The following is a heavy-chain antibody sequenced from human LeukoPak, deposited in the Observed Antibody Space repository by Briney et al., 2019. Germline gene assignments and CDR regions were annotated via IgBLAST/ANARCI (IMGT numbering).Heavy chain of an antibody. CDR2: IYHSGST. D-gene: IGHD4-17*01. J-gene: IGHJ4*02. V-gene: IGHV4-59*12. Sequence: SETLSLTCTVSGGSISSYYWSWIRQPPGKGLEWIGYIYHSGSTYYNPSLKSRVTISVDRSKNQFSLKLSSVTAADTAVYYCARQSMTTVTTSHDYWGQGTLVTVSS. CDR1: GGSISSYY. CDR3: ARQSMTTVTTSHDY.